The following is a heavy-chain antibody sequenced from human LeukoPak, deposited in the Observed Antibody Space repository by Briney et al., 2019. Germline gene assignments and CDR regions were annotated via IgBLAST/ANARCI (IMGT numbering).Heavy chain of an antibody. J-gene: IGHJ4*02. Sequence: ASVKVSCKASGGTFSNFGISWVRQAPGQGLEWMGGIIPIFHTANYAQKFQGRVTITAEESTNIAYMELSSLRAEDTAIYYCTRDGGGDWDYWGQGTLVTVSS. CDR3: TRDGGGDWDY. CDR1: GGTFSNFG. CDR2: IIPIFHTA. V-gene: IGHV1-69*13. D-gene: IGHD2-21*02.